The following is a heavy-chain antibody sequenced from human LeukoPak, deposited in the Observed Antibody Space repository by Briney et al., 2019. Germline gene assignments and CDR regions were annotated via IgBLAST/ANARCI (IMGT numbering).Heavy chain of an antibody. D-gene: IGHD2-15*01. CDR3: ARGSYCSGVSCYYGY. CDR2: ISSSGSTK. CDR1: GFTFSSYV. J-gene: IGHJ4*02. V-gene: IGHV3-48*03. Sequence: GGSLRLSCAASGFTFSSYVMNWVRQAPGKGPEWVSYISSSGSTKYYADSVKGRFTISRDNAKNSLYLQVNSLRAEDTAVYYCARGSYCSGVSCYYGYWGQGTLVTVSS.